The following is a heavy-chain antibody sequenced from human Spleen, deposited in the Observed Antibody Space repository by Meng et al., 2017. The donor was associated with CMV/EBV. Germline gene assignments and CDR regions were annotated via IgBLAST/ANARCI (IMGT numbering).Heavy chain of an antibody. V-gene: IGHV4-61*01. CDR2: IHYSGST. Sequence: GSLRLSCTVSGGSVSSSSYYWSWIRQPPGKGLEWIGYIHYSGSTNYNPALKSRVTISVDTSKTQFSVKLSSVTAADTAAYYCARAIILIGYSRGAFDIWGQGTRVTVSS. J-gene: IGHJ3*02. D-gene: IGHD3-9*01. CDR1: GGSVSSSSYY. CDR3: ARAIILIGYSRGAFDI.